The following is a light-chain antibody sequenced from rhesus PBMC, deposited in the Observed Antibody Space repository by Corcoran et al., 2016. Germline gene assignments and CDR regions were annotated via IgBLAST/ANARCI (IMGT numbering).Light chain of an antibody. Sequence: DIQMTQSPSSLSASVGDRVTITCRASQVITDDLAWYQQKPGETPKLLIYGASSLQSGIPSRFSGSGAGTDCTLTISNLQSEDFATYYCQHYYSTPWTFGQGTKVEIK. V-gene: IGKV1-33*02. CDR3: QHYYSTPWT. J-gene: IGKJ1*01. CDR2: GAS. CDR1: QVITDD.